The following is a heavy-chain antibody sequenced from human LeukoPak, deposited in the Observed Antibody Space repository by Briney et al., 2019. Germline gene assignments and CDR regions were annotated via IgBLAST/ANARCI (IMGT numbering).Heavy chain of an antibody. CDR3: ARRSYCTNGVCYAFDI. Sequence: PSETLSLTCTVSGGSISSYYWSWIRQPPGKGREWSGYIYTSGSTNYNPSLKSRVTISVDTSKNQFSLKLSSVTAADTAVYYCARRSYCTNGVCYAFDISGQGTMVTVSS. CDR1: GGSISSYY. V-gene: IGHV4-4*09. J-gene: IGHJ3*02. D-gene: IGHD2-8*01. CDR2: IYTSGST.